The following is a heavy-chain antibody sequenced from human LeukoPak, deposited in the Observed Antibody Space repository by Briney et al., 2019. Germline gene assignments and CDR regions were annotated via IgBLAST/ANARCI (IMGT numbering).Heavy chain of an antibody. Sequence: PSETLSLTCTVSGGSISSSSYYWGWIRQPPGKGLEWIGSIYYSGSTYYNPSLKSRVTISVDTSKNQFSLKLSSVTAADTAVYYCARLGLFSPPIWQWLFDPWGQGTLVTVSS. V-gene: IGHV4-39*01. CDR1: GGSISSSSYY. J-gene: IGHJ5*02. CDR2: IYYSGST. CDR3: ARLGLFSPPIWQWLFDP. D-gene: IGHD6-19*01.